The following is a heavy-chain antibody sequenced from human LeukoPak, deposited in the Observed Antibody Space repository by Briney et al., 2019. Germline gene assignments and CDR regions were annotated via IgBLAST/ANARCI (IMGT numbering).Heavy chain of an antibody. CDR3: IKDLRLVLKFDTFDM. CDR2: ISWDSGSS. V-gene: IGHV3-9*01. J-gene: IGHJ3*02. D-gene: IGHD6-19*01. CDR1: GFTFDDYA. Sequence: GGSLRLSCAASGFTFDDYAMHWVRLPPGKGLEWVSSISWDSGSSVYADSVKGRFTISRDNAKHSLYLQMNGLTPDDTALYYCIKDLRLVLKFDTFDMWGQGTMVTVSS.